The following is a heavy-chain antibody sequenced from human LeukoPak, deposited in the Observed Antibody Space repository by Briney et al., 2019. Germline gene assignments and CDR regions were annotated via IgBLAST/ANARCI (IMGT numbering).Heavy chain of an antibody. J-gene: IGHJ4*02. CDR2: ISGSGGST. Sequence: GGSLRLSCAASGFTFSSYAMSWVRQAPGKGLEWVSAISGSGGSTYYADSVKGRFTISRDNSRNTLYLQMNSLRAEDTAVYYCARGRVTYSGYDFPYYFDYWGQGTLVTVSS. D-gene: IGHD5-12*01. CDR3: ARGRVTYSGYDFPYYFDY. CDR1: GFTFSSYA. V-gene: IGHV3-23*01.